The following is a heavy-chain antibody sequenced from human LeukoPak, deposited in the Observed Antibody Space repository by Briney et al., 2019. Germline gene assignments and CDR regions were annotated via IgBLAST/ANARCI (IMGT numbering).Heavy chain of an antibody. D-gene: IGHD3-10*01. Sequence: SESLSLTCSVSGGSVSSYYWSWIRQPPGKGLEWGGNIYCRGNTNFNPSLVSRVIISVDTSKNQFSLRLSSVTAADTAVYYCASHGGITMVRGVLSAFDIWGQGTMVTVSS. J-gene: IGHJ3*02. CDR3: ASHGGITMVRGVLSAFDI. V-gene: IGHV4-59*08. CDR2: IYCRGNT. CDR1: GGSVSSYY.